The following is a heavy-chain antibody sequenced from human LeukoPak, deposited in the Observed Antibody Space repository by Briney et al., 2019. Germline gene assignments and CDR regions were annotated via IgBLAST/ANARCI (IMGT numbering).Heavy chain of an antibody. D-gene: IGHD3-22*01. V-gene: IGHV1-24*01. CDR1: GYTLTELS. CDR3: ATSYYDSSGYYYDY. J-gene: IGHJ4*02. Sequence: GASVKVSCKGSGYTLTELSMHWVRQAPGKGLEWMGGFDPEDGETIYAQKFQGRVTMTEDTSTDTAYMELSSLRSEDTAVYYCATSYYDSSGYYYDYWGQGTLVTVSS. CDR2: FDPEDGET.